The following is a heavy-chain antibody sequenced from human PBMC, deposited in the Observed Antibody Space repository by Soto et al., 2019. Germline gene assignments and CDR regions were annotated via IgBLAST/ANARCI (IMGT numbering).Heavy chain of an antibody. V-gene: IGHV1-8*01. CDR3: TTGGYYYDYSVLY. CDR2: INPNSGNI. J-gene: IGHJ4*02. Sequence: ASVKVSCKASGNTYTSYDINSVWQSTGHGLEWMGWINPNSGNIGYAQKFQGRFTISRDDSKNTLYLQMNSLKTEDTAVYYCTTGGYYYDYSVLYWGQGTLGTVSS. CDR1: GNTYTSYD. D-gene: IGHD3-22*01.